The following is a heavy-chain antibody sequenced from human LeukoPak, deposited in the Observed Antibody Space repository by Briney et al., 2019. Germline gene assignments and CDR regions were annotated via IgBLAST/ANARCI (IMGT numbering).Heavy chain of an antibody. CDR1: GFTFSSYG. V-gene: IGHV3-30*18. CDR3: AKDRPLYSGSQHFDF. Sequence: PGGSLRLSCAASGFTFSSYGMHWVRQAPGKGLEWVAVISYDGGAEYFADSVKGRFTISRDNPKNTLYLQMNSLRAEDTAVYYCAKDRPLYSGSQHFDFWGQGTLVTVSS. D-gene: IGHD1-26*01. CDR2: ISYDGGAE. J-gene: IGHJ4*02.